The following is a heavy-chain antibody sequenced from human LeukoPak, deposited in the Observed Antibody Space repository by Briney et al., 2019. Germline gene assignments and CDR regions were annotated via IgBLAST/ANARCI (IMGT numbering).Heavy chain of an antibody. J-gene: IGHJ4*02. CDR1: GIAFSGYS. Sequence: GGSLRLSCAASGIAFSGYSFHWVRQAPGKGLEWVSSISSDSYYIYYADSLKGRFTISRDNAKNSLYLQMNSLRADDTALSYCARPRAGFDYWGPGTLVTVSS. CDR3: ARPRAGFDY. CDR2: ISSDSYYI. V-gene: IGHV3-21*01.